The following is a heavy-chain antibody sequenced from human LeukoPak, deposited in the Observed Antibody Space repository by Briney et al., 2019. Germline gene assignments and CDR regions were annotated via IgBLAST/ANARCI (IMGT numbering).Heavy chain of an antibody. V-gene: IGHV1-8*01. J-gene: IGHJ4*02. CDR3: AVSRGTTPFDY. D-gene: IGHD2/OR15-2a*01. CDR1: TYTFTSYA. CDR2: MNPNSGNT. Sequence: ASVKVSCKASTYTFTSYAINWVRQATGQGLEWMGWMNPNSGNTAYAQKFQGRVTITRNTSISTAYMELSSLRSEDTAVYYCAVSRGTTPFDYWGQGTLVTVSS.